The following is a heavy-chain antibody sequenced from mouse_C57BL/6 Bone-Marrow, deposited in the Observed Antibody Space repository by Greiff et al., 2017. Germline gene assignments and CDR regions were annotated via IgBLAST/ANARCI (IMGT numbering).Heavy chain of an antibody. J-gene: IGHJ1*03. CDR1: GYTFTSYW. CDR3: ARGGDGYYRYFDV. D-gene: IGHD2-3*01. V-gene: IGHV1-53*01. CDR2: INPSNGGT. Sequence: VQLQQPGTELVKPGASVKLSCKASGYTFTSYWMHWVKQRPGQGLEWIVNINPSNGGTNYNEKFKSKATLTVDKSSSTAYMQLSSLTSEDSAVYYCARGGDGYYRYFDVWGTGTTVTVSS.